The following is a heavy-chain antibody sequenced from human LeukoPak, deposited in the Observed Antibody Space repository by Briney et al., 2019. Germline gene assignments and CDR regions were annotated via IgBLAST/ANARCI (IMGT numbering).Heavy chain of an antibody. V-gene: IGHV1-69*05. J-gene: IGHJ6*03. CDR3: ARADYSNSPYYYYYMDV. Sequence: GASVKASCKASGGTFSSYAISWVRQAPGQGLEWMGGIIPIFGTANCAQKFQGRVTITTDESTSTAYMELSSLRSEDTAVYYCARADYSNSPYYYYYMDVWGKGTTVTVSS. CDR2: IIPIFGTA. D-gene: IGHD4-11*01. CDR1: GGTFSSYA.